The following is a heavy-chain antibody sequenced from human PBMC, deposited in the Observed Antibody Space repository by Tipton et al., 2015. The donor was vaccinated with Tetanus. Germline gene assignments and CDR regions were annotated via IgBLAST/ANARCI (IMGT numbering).Heavy chain of an antibody. D-gene: IGHD6-19*01. V-gene: IGHV3-48*02. CDR3: ARGHLQWPETGDY. J-gene: IGHJ4*02. Sequence: SLRLSCAASGFTLSSYSINWVRQAPGKGLEWLSYISCTSSTIHYADSVRGRFTVSRDNAKNSLYLQMNSLSDEDTAVYYCARGHLQWPETGDYWGQGYLVTVSS. CDR2: ISCTSSTI. CDR1: GFTLSSYS.